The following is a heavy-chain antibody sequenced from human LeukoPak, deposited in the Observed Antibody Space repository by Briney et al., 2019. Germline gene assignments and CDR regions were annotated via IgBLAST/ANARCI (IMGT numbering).Heavy chain of an antibody. V-gene: IGHV3-9*03. D-gene: IGHD6-13*01. CDR2: ISWNSGSI. CDR3: AKDIGAAADY. Sequence: PGGSLRLSCAASGFTFDDYAMHWVRQAPGKGLEWVSGISWNSGSIGYADSVKGRFTISRDNAKNSLYLQMNSLRAEDMALYYCAKDIGAAADYWGQGTLVTVSS. J-gene: IGHJ4*02. CDR1: GFTFDDYA.